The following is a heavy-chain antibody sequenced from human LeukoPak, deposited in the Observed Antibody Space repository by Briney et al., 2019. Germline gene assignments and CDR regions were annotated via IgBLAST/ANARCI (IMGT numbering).Heavy chain of an antibody. CDR1: GYTFSSYW. CDR3: ARFSAPFDF. CDR2: IFPGDSET. J-gene: IGHJ4*02. D-gene: IGHD6-13*01. Sequence: GESLKISCKASGYTFSSYWIGWVRRVPETGLEWMGIIFPGDSETRYSPSFQGQVTISADESTNTAYLQWSSLRASDSAIYYCARFSAPFDFWGQGTLVTVSS. V-gene: IGHV5-51*01.